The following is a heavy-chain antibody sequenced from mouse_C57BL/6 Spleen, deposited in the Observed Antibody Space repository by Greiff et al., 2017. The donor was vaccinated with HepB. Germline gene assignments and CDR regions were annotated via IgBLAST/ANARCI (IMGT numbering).Heavy chain of an antibody. V-gene: IGHV5-17*01. D-gene: IGHD2-4*01. CDR2: ISSGSSTI. J-gene: IGHJ3*01. Sequence: EVKLVESGGGLVKPGGSLKLSCAASGFTFSDYGMHWVRQAPEKGLEWVAYISSGSSTIYYADTVKGRFTISRDNAKNTLFLQMTSLRSEDTAMYYCARPGIYYDYAFAYWGQGTLVTVSA. CDR3: ARPGIYYDYAFAY. CDR1: GFTFSDYG.